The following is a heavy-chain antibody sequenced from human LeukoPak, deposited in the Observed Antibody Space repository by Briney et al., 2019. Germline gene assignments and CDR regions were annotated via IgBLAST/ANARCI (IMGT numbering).Heavy chain of an antibody. CDR1: GVSISSYY. J-gene: IGHJ4*02. V-gene: IGHV4-4*07. Sequence: PSETLSLTCTVSGVSISSYYWNWIRQPAGKGLEWIGRIYTSEDTNYIPSLKSRVTMSVDTSKNQFSLRLSSVTAADTAVYYCAREQYDGSGSYPDYWGQGTLVTVSS. D-gene: IGHD3-10*01. CDR3: AREQYDGSGSYPDY. CDR2: IYTSEDT.